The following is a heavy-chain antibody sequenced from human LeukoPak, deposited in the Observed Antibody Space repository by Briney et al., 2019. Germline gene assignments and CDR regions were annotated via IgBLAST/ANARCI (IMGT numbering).Heavy chain of an antibody. D-gene: IGHD2-21*01. CDR1: GFTFSSYA. CDR2: ISYDGSNN. V-gene: IGHV3-30-3*01. J-gene: IGHJ6*02. CDR3: ARDRGAAIPYYGMDV. Sequence: GGSLRLSCAASGFTFSSYAMHWVRQAPGKGLEWVAVISYDGSNNYYADSEKGRYTISRDNSKNTLYLQMNSLRAEDTAVYYCARDRGAAIPYYGMDVWGQGTTVTVSS.